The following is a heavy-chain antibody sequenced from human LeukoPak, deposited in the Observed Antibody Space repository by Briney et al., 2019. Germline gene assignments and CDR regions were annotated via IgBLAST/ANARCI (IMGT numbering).Heavy chain of an antibody. CDR1: GFTFSSYS. Sequence: PGGSLILSCAASGFTFSSYSMNWVRQAPGKGLEWVSSISSSSSYICYADSVKGRFTISRDNAKNSLYLQMNSLRAEDTAVYYCARAPSLWLLSMDYWGQGTLVTVSS. D-gene: IGHD5-18*01. CDR3: ARAPSLWLLSMDY. V-gene: IGHV3-21*01. CDR2: ISSSSSYI. J-gene: IGHJ4*02.